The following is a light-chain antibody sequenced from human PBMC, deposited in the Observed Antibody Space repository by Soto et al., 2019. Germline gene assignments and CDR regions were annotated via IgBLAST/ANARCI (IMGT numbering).Light chain of an antibody. V-gene: IGLV4-69*01. J-gene: IGLJ3*02. CDR3: QTWGTGIEV. CDR1: SGHSSYT. CDR2: LNSDGSH. Sequence: QLVLTQSPSASASLGASVKLTCTLSSGHSSYTIAWQQQQPEKGPRYLMTLNSDGSHSKGDGIPDRFSGSSSGAERYLSISSLQSEDEADYYCQTWGTGIEVFGGGTKLTVL.